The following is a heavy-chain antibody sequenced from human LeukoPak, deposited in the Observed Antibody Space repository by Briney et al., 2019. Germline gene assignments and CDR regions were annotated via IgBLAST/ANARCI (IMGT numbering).Heavy chain of an antibody. D-gene: IGHD3-10*01. V-gene: IGHV4-59*11. J-gene: IGHJ4*02. CDR1: GGSISGHY. Sequence: SETLSLTCTVSGGSISGHYWGWIRQPPGKGLEWIGYIHYTGDTNYIPSFESRVTISVDTSKNQFSLKLGSVTAADTAIYYCVRVVTGSVDYWGQGTLVTVSS. CDR3: VRVVTGSVDY. CDR2: IHYTGDT.